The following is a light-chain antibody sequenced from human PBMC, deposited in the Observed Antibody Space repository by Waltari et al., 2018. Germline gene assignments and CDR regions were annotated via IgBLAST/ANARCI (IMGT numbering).Light chain of an antibody. CDR1: QSVSNY. V-gene: IGKV3-11*01. J-gene: IGKJ4*01. Sequence: EVVLTQSPVTLSLAAWERTPLSCRASQSVSNYLPWYQQKPGQSPRLLIFDTATRATGIPARFSGSGYGTDFTLTINNLEAEDFALYYCQQGSILPLTFGGGTKVEI. CDR3: QQGSILPLT. CDR2: DTA.